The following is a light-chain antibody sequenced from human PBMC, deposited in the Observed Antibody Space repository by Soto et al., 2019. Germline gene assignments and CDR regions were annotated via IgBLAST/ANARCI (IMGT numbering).Light chain of an antibody. CDR3: AAWDDSLNGVV. CDR1: SSNIGGNT. CDR2: NNS. Sequence: QSVLTQPPSASGTPGQRVTISCSGSSSNIGGNTVNWYQQLPGTAPKLLIYNNSQRPSGVPARFSGSKSGTSASLAISGLQSEDEADYYCAAWDDSLNGVVFGGGTKLTVL. J-gene: IGLJ2*01. V-gene: IGLV1-44*01.